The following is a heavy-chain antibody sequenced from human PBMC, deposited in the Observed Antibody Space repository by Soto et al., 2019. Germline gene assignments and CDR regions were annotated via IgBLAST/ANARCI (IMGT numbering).Heavy chain of an antibody. Sequence: SETLSLTCAASGYSISSGYYWGWIRQPPGKGLEWIGSIYHSGSTYYNPSLKSRVTISVDTSKNQFSLKLSPVTAADTAVYYCARSWSGYDWGWFDPWGQGTLVTVSS. CDR1: GYSISSGYY. D-gene: IGHD3-3*01. CDR3: ARSWSGYDWGWFDP. V-gene: IGHV4-38-2*01. J-gene: IGHJ5*02. CDR2: IYHSGST.